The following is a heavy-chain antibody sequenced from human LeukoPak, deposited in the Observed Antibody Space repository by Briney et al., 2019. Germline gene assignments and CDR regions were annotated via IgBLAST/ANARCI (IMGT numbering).Heavy chain of an antibody. CDR3: AKDGDIAAAMKWLVGGFDY. CDR1: GGSISSYY. D-gene: IGHD6-13*01. Sequence: SETLSLTCTVSGGSISSYYWSWIRQPPGKGLEWIGYIYYSGTTNYNPSLKSRVTISVDTSKNQFSLKLSSVTAADTAVYYCAKDGDIAAAMKWLVGGFDYWGQGTLVTVSS. CDR2: IYYSGTT. V-gene: IGHV4-59*01. J-gene: IGHJ4*02.